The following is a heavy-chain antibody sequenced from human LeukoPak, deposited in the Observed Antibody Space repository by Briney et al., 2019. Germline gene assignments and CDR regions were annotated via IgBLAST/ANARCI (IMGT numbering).Heavy chain of an antibody. V-gene: IGHV3-23*01. CDR1: GFTFISYA. CDR2: LSGNAGRP. Sequence: GGSLRLSCATSGFTFISYAMSWVRQAPGKGLEWVSSLSGNAGRPYYADSVKGRFTISRDNSKNTLYLQMNSLRAEDTAVYYCAKDHRDSGNYYYYYGLDVWGQGTMVTVSS. CDR3: AKDHRDSGNYYYYYGLDV. J-gene: IGHJ6*02. D-gene: IGHD1-26*01.